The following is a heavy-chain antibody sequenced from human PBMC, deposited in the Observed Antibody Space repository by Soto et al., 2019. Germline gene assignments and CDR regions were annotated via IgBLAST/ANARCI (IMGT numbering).Heavy chain of an antibody. CDR1: GGSISSGGYF. V-gene: IGHV4-30-2*01. D-gene: IGHD2-15*01. J-gene: IGHJ4*02. Sequence: SETLSLTCAVSGGSISSGGYFWSWIRQPPGKGLEWIGYIYHSGSTYYNPSLKSRVSISVDRSKNQFSLKLSSVTAADTAVYYCARGQVVAAQHWGQGTLVTVSS. CDR2: IYHSGST. CDR3: ARGQVVAAQH.